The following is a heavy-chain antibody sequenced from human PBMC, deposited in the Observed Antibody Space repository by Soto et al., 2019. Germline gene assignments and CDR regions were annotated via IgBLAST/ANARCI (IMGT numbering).Heavy chain of an antibody. V-gene: IGHV3-30-3*01. CDR2: VSFDGSNK. D-gene: IGHD6-13*01. CDR3: ARDQTGITTAGGGRIDR. CDR1: GFTFSTHA. J-gene: IGHJ5*02. Sequence: WGSLRLPCAASGFTFSTHAMHWIRQAPGKGLECVAIVSFDGSNKYYADSVKGRFTISRDNSKNTLYLQMSGLTPEDTAFYYCARDQTGITTAGGGRIDRWGQGTLVTVSS.